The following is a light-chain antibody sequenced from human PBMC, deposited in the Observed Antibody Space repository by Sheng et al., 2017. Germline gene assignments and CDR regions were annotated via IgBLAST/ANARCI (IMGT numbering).Light chain of an antibody. J-gene: IGLJ3*02. V-gene: IGLV8-61*01. CDR2: STN. CDR1: SGEKLGDKY. CDR3: VLYMGSGISV. Sequence: ELTQPPSVSVSPGQTASITCSGEKLGDKYACWYQQTPGQAPRTLIYSTNTRSSGVPDRFSGSILGNKAALTIAGAQADDESDYYCVLYMGSGISVFGGGTKLTVL.